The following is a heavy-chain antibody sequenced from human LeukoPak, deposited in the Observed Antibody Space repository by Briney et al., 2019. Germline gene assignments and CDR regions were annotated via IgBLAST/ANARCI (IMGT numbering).Heavy chain of an antibody. CDR2: IVVGSGNT. J-gene: IGHJ6*02. V-gene: IGHV1-58*02. Sequence: ASVKVSCKASGFTFTSSAMQWVRQARGQRLEWIGWIVVGSGNTNYAQKFQERVTITRDMSTSTAYMELSSLRSEDTAVYYCAAIPAADYYYYGMDVWGQGTTVTVSS. CDR3: AAIPAADYYYYGMDV. D-gene: IGHD2-2*01. CDR1: GFTFTSSA.